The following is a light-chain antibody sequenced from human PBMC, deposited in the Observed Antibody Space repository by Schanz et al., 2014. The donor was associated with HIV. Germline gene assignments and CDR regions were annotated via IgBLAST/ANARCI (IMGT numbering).Light chain of an antibody. V-gene: IGLV1-40*01. J-gene: IGLJ3*02. Sequence: QSVLTQPPSLSGAPGQRVSLSCNGTSSNIGAGYDVHWYQQFPGTAPKLLIFDDNSRPSGVPGRFSGSKSDTSASLAITGLQAEDEADYYCYSYAGSRVFGGGTKLTVL. CDR2: DDN. CDR1: SSNIGAGYD. CDR3: YSYAGSRV.